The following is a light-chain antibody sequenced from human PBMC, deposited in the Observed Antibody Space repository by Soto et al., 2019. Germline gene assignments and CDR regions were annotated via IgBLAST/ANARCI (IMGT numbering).Light chain of an antibody. CDR1: QSLLHSNGYNY. V-gene: IGKV2-28*01. J-gene: IGKJ2*01. Sequence: DIVMTQSPLSLPVTPGEPASISCRSSQSLLHSNGYNYLDWYLQKPGQSPQLLIYLGSNRASGVPDRFSGSGSGTDFTLNISRVDAEDFGVYYCMQALQTPYTFGQGTKLEIK. CDR3: MQALQTPYT. CDR2: LGS.